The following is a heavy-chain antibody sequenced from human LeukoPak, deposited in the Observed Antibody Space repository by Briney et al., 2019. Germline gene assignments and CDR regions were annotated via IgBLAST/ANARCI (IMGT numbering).Heavy chain of an antibody. J-gene: IGHJ4*02. CDR2: ISYDGSNK. V-gene: IGHV3-30*18. Sequence: GGSLRLSCAASGFTFSSYGMHWVRQAPGKGLEWVAVISYDGSNKYYADSVKGRFTISRDNSKNTLYLQMNSLRAEDTAVYYCAKAARRPGLLVVTHFDYWGQGTLVTVSS. CDR3: AKAARRPGLLVVTHFDY. D-gene: IGHD3-22*01. CDR1: GFTFSSYG.